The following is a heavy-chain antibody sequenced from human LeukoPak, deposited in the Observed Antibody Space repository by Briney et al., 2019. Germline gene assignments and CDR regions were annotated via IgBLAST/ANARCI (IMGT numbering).Heavy chain of an antibody. Sequence: GGSLRLSCAASGFIFSSYAMSWVRQAPGKGLDWVSAISASGGNTYSADSVKGRFTISRDNSKNTLYLQMNSLRAEDTAVYYCALGWYLDYWGQGTLVTVSS. V-gene: IGHV3-23*01. D-gene: IGHD6-19*01. CDR1: GFIFSSYA. J-gene: IGHJ4*02. CDR2: ISASGGNT. CDR3: ALGWYLDY.